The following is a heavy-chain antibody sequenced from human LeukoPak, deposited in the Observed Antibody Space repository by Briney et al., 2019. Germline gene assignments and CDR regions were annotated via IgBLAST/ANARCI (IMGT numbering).Heavy chain of an antibody. CDR1: GYTFTGYY. V-gene: IGHV1-2*02. J-gene: IGHJ1*01. D-gene: IGHD6-6*01. CDR3: ARDGSSSDAEYFQH. CDR2: INPNSGGT. Sequence: ASVKVSCKASGYTFTGYYMHWVRQAPGQGLEWMGWINPNSGGTNYAQKFQGRVTMTRDTSISTAYMELSRLRSDDTAVYYCARDGSSSDAEYFQHWGQGTLVTVSS.